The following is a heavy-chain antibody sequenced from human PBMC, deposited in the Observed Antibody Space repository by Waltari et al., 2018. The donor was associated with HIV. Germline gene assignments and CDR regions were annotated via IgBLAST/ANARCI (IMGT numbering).Heavy chain of an antibody. CDR3: ARGPTRYYFAN. CDR2: IYYSGST. D-gene: IGHD2-2*01. J-gene: IGHJ4*02. V-gene: IGHV4-59*01. CDR1: GGSITRYY. Sequence: QVQLQESGPGLVKPSETLSLTCTVSGGSITRYYWSWIRQPPGKGLEWIGYIYYSGSTNYNPALKSRVTISGDTAKNQFPLNVTSVTAADTAVYYCARGPTRYYFANWGQGTLVTVSS.